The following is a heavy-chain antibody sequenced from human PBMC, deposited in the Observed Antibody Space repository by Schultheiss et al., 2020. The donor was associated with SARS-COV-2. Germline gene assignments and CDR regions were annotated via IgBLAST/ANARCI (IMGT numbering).Heavy chain of an antibody. CDR2: ISGSGGST. D-gene: IGHD1-1*01. CDR3: ARGHYQREE. J-gene: IGHJ4*02. V-gene: IGHV3-23*01. Sequence: GGSLRLSCAASGFTFSSYSMNWVRQAPGKGLEWVSAISGSGGSTYYADSVKGRFTISRDNSKNTLYLQMNSPRVEDTAVYYCARGHYQREEWGQGTLVTVSS. CDR1: GFTFSSYS.